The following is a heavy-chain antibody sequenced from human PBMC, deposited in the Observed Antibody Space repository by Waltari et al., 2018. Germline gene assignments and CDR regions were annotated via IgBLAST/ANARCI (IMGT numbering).Heavy chain of an antibody. J-gene: IGHJ4*02. CDR2: IYSSGST. CDR3: ARGVEMATFLCY. CDR1: GGSISSGDYY. V-gene: IGHV4-30-4*08. D-gene: IGHD5-12*01. Sequence: QVQLQEAGPGLVKPSQTLSLTCTVSGGSISSGDYYWSWIRQPPGKGLEGIEYIYSSGSTCCFPSLRCRVPEAVDRSKYHCPLKLCSVPAAVPSVYYCARGVEMATFLCYWGQGTLVTVSS.